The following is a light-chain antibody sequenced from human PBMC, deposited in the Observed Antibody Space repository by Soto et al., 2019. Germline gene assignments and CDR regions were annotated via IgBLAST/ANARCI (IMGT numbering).Light chain of an antibody. Sequence: DIVLTQSPGTLSLSPGERATLSCRASQSVDTYLNWYQHRPGQAPRLLIYGASTRATGVPDRFSGSGSATDFTLTISRLEPEDFALYYCQQHGGSPLFAFGPGTRVDFK. CDR3: QQHGGSPLFA. CDR2: GAS. J-gene: IGKJ3*01. V-gene: IGKV3-20*01. CDR1: QSVDTY.